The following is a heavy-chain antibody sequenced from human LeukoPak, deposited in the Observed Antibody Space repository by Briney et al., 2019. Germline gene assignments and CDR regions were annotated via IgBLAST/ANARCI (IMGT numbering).Heavy chain of an antibody. V-gene: IGHV4-34*01. CDR1: GGSFSGYY. J-gene: IGHJ4*02. CDR3: ARGVGLLWFGELLRAGYFDY. CDR2: INHSGST. D-gene: IGHD3-10*01. Sequence: SETLSLTRAVYGGSFSGYYWRWIRQPPGKGLEWIGGINHSGSTNYNPSPKRRGTISVDTSKNQFSLQLRSVTAADTAVYYCARGVGLLWFGELLRAGYFDYWGQGTLVTVSS.